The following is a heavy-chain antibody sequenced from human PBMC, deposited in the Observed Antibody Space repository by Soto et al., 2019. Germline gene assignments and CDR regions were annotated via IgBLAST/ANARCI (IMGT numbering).Heavy chain of an antibody. CDR2: INPSGGST. CDR1: GYTFTSYY. CDR3: AGTVTTYYYYYCMGV. J-gene: IGHJ6*02. Sequence: ASVKVSCKASGYTFTSYYMHWVRQAPGQGLEWMGIINPSGGSTSYAQKFQGRVTMTRDTSTSTVYMELSSLRSEDTAVYYCAGTVTTYYYYYCMGVWGQGPTVTVAS. V-gene: IGHV1-46*01. D-gene: IGHD4-4*01.